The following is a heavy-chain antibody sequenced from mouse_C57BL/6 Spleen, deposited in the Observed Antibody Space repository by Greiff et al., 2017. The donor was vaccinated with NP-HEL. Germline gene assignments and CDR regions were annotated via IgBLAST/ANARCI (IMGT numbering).Heavy chain of an antibody. CDR2: ISYDGSN. CDR1: GYSITSGYY. J-gene: IGHJ3*01. V-gene: IGHV3-6*01. CDR3: AREIGYGSRGWFAY. D-gene: IGHD1-1*01. Sequence: EVQLQESGPGLVKPSQSLSLTCSVTGYSITSGYYWNWIRQFPGNKLEWMGYISYDGSNNYNPSLKNRISITRDTSKNQFFLKLNSVTTEDTATYYCAREIGYGSRGWFAYWGQGTLVTVSA.